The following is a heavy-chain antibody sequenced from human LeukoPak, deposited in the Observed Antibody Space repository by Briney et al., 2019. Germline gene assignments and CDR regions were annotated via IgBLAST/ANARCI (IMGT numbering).Heavy chain of an antibody. Sequence: PSETLSLTCAVYGGSFSGYYWSWIRQPPGKGLEWIGEINHSGSTNYNPSLKSRVTISVDTSKNQFSLKLSSVTAADTAVYYCARGATYNWNYPQDAFDIWGQGTMVTVSS. CDR2: INHSGST. CDR1: GGSFSGYY. J-gene: IGHJ3*02. CDR3: ARGATYNWNYPQDAFDI. D-gene: IGHD1-7*01. V-gene: IGHV4-34*01.